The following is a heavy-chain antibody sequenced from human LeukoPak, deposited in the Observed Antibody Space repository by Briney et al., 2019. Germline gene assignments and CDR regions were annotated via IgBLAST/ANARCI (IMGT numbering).Heavy chain of an antibody. CDR1: GFTLSSYV. D-gene: IGHD3-22*01. CDR3: AKGYYYESGGYYSIDY. CDR2: ISGGGGNT. V-gene: IGHV3-23*01. J-gene: IGHJ4*02. Sequence: GGSLRLSCAASGFTLSSYVMSWVRQAPGKGLEWVSLISGGGGNTYYADSVKGRFTISRDNSKNTLYLQMNSLRAEDTAVYYCAKGYYYESGGYYSIDYWGQGTLVTVSS.